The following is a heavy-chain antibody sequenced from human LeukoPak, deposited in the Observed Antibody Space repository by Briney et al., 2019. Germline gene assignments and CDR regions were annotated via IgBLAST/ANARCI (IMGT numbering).Heavy chain of an antibody. V-gene: IGHV3-9*01. J-gene: IGHJ6*02. D-gene: IGHD6-19*01. Sequence: PGGSLRLPCAASGFTFDDYAMHWVRQAPGKGLEWVSGISWNSGSIGYADSVKGRFTISRDNAKNSLYLQMNSLRAEDTALYYCAKATGSGWAYYGMDVWGQGTTVTVSS. CDR3: AKATGSGWAYYGMDV. CDR1: GFTFDDYA. CDR2: ISWNSGSI.